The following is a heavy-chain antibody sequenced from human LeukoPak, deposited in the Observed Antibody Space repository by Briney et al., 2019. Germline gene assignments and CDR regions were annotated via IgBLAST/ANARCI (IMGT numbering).Heavy chain of an antibody. J-gene: IGHJ4*02. Sequence: SETLSLTCTVSGGSISSYYWSWIRQPPGKGLEWIGYIYYSGTTNYNPSLKSRVTISVDTSKNQFSLRLSSVTAADTAVYYCARILSVAGPDYWGQGTLVTVSS. V-gene: IGHV4-59*01. D-gene: IGHD6-19*01. CDR3: ARILSVAGPDY. CDR2: IYYSGTT. CDR1: GGSISSYY.